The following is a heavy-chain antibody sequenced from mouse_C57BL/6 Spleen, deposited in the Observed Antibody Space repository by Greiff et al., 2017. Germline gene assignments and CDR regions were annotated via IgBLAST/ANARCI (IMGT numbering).Heavy chain of an antibody. V-gene: IGHV1-7*01. Sequence: QVQLQQSGAELAKPGASVKLSCKASGYTFTSYWMHWVKQRPGQGLEWIGYINPSSGYTKYNQKFKDKATWTADKSSSTAYMQLSSLTYEDSAVYYCARTGYDSYFDYWGQGTTLTVSS. D-gene: IGHD2-4*01. CDR2: INPSSGYT. CDR1: GYTFTSYW. CDR3: ARTGYDSYFDY. J-gene: IGHJ2*01.